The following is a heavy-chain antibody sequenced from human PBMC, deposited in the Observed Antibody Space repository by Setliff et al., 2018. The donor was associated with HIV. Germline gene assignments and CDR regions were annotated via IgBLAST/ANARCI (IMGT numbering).Heavy chain of an antibody. Sequence: GASVKVSCKASGSSFTDYYIHWVRQAPGQGLEWMGWINPKSDGTNHAQKFQGWITMTRVTSISTAYMELTSLRSADTVVYYCARGMDYYDTSGYYQYYFDYWGQGTLVTVSS. CDR1: GSSFTDYY. J-gene: IGHJ4*02. D-gene: IGHD3-22*01. V-gene: IGHV1-2*04. CDR3: ARGMDYYDTSGYYQYYFDY. CDR2: INPKSDGT.